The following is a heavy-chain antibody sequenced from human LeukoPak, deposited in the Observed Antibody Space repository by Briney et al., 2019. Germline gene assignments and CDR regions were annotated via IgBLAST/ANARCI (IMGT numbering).Heavy chain of an antibody. CDR1: GGSISSYY. V-gene: IGHV4-59*08. J-gene: IGHJ4*02. CDR3: ARQLWNYFDY. Sequence: PSETLSLTCTVSGGSISSYYWSWIRQPPGKGLEWIGYIYYSGSTNYNPSLKSRVTISVDTSKGQFSLKLSSVTAADTAVYYCARQLWNYFDYWGQGTLVTVSS. D-gene: IGHD5-18*01. CDR2: IYYSGST.